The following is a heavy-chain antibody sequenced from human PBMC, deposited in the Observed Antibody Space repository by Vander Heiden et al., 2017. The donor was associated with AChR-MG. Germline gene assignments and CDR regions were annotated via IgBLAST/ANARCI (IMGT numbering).Heavy chain of an antibody. Sequence: QVQLQQWGAGLLKPSETLSLTCAVHGGSFSGYYWGWIRQPPGKGREWIGESNRSGSTYYNPSLKSRVTMSIDTSKNHFSRKLNSVTAADTAVYYCAKGGANPGLFWFDPWGQGTLVTVSS. V-gene: IGHV4-34*01. J-gene: IGHJ5*02. CDR3: AKGGANPGLFWFDP. CDR2: SNRSGST. CDR1: GGSFSGYY. D-gene: IGHD3-16*01.